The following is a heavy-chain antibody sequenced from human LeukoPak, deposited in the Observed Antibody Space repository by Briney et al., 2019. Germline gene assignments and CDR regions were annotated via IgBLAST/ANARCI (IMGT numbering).Heavy chain of an antibody. Sequence: PSRTLSLTCTVSGGSISSGGYYWSWIRQHPGRGLEWIGYTYYSGSTYYNPSVKSRVTISVDTSKNQFSLKLSSVTAADTAVYYCARLDSSGHYPFDYWGQGTLVTVSS. CDR2: TYYSGST. D-gene: IGHD3-22*01. J-gene: IGHJ4*02. CDR1: GGSISSGGYY. CDR3: ARLDSSGHYPFDY. V-gene: IGHV4-31*03.